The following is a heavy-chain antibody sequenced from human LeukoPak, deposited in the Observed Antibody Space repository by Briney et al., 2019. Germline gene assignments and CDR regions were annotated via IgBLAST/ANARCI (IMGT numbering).Heavy chain of an antibody. CDR2: ISSSRSTI. V-gene: IGHV3-48*01. CDR1: GFTFSSYS. Sequence: PGGSLTLSCAASGFTFSSYSMNWVRQAPGKGREWVSYISSSRSTIYYADSVKGRFTISRDNAKNSLYLQMHSLRAEDTAVYYCARVEITMVRGVMGYYYYYYMDVWGKGTTVTVSS. D-gene: IGHD3-10*01. CDR3: ARVEITMVRGVMGYYYYYYMDV. J-gene: IGHJ6*03.